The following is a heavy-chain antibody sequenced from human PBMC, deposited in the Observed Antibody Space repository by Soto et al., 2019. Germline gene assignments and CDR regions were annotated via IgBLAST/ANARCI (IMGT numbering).Heavy chain of an antibody. CDR3: ANFVHNYYYYGMDV. D-gene: IGHD6-6*01. CDR2: ISGSGGST. V-gene: IGHV3-23*01. Sequence: LRLSCAASGFTFSSYAMSWVRQAPGKGLEWVSAISGSGGSTYYADSVKGRFTISRDNSKNTLYLQMNSLRAEDTAVYYCANFVHNYYYYGMDVWGQGTTVTVSS. CDR1: GFTFSSYA. J-gene: IGHJ6*02.